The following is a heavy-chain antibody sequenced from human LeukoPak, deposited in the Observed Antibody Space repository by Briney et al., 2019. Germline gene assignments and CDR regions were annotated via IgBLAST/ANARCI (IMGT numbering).Heavy chain of an antibody. Sequence: SETLSLTCTVSGGSVSSGVYYWSWIRQLPGKGLEWIGYIYYSGTTYYNPSLKSRVTISIDTSKNQFSLRLTSVTAADTAVYYCARDLTSWGQGTLVTVSS. CDR2: IYYSGTT. J-gene: IGHJ5*02. CDR1: GGSVSSGVYY. V-gene: IGHV4-31*03. CDR3: ARDLTS. D-gene: IGHD3-9*01.